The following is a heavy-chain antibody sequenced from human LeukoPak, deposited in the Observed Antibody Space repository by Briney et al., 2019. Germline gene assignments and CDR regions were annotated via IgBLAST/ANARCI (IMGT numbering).Heavy chain of an antibody. CDR2: IYYSGST. CDR3: ARHIVATRPMDY. J-gene: IGHJ4*02. D-gene: IGHD5-12*01. Sequence: SETLSLTCTVSGGSISSYYWNWIRQPPGKGLEWIGSIYYSGSTYYNPSLKSRVTISVDTSKNQFSLKLSSVTAADTAVYYCARHIVATRPMDYWGQGTLVTVSS. V-gene: IGHV4-59*05. CDR1: GGSISSYY.